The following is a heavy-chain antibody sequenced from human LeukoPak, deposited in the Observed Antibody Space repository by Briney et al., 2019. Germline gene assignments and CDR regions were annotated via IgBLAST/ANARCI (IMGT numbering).Heavy chain of an antibody. V-gene: IGHV3-48*03. J-gene: IGHJ3*02. CDR2: ISSSGSTI. D-gene: IGHD1-26*01. CDR3: ARIELTLAEEAFDI. CDR1: GFTFSSYE. Sequence: GGSLRLSCAASGFTFSSYEMNWARQAPGKGLEWVSYISSSGSTIYYADSVKGRFTISRDNAKNSLYLQMNSLRAEDTAVYYCARIELTLAEEAFDIWGQGTMVTVSS.